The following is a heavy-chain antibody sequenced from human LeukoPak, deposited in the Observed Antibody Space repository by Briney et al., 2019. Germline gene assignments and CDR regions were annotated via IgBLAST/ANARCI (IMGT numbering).Heavy chain of an antibody. CDR2: MNPNSGNT. CDR1: GYTFTSYD. D-gene: IGHD2-2*01. J-gene: IGHJ5*02. Sequence: ASVKVSCKASGYTFTSYDINWVRQATGQGLEWMGWMNPNSGNTGYAQKFQGRVTITRNTSISTAYMELSSLSSEDTAVYYCARSAYCSSTSCRSWFDPWGQGTLVTVSS. CDR3: ARSAYCSSTSCRSWFDP. V-gene: IGHV1-8*03.